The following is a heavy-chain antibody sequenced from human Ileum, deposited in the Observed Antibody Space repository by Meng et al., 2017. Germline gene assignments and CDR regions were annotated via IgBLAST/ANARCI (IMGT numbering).Heavy chain of an antibody. CDR1: GYSFTSYW. CDR2: IYPGDSDT. V-gene: IGHV5-51*01. D-gene: IGHD5-18*01. CDR3: ARQRQQGVVSAMDV. J-gene: IGHJ4*02. Sequence: GGSLRLSCQGSGYSFTSYWIAWVRQMPGKGLEWMGIIYPGDSDTRYSPSFQGQVTISADKSISTAYLQWSSLKASDTAMYYCARQRQQGVVSAMDVWGQGTLVTVSS.